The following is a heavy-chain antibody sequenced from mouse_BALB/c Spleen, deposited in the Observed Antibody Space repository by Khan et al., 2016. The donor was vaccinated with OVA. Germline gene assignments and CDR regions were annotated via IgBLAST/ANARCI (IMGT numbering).Heavy chain of an antibody. Sequence: QLKESGPELKKPGETVKISCKASGDTFTNYGMNWVKQAPGKGLKWMGWINTYTGEPTYADDFKGRFVFSLETSASTAYLQISNLKNEDMTTYFCARISSYGYSDVWGAGTTVTVSS. CDR2: INTYTGEP. J-gene: IGHJ1*01. CDR3: ARISSYGYSDV. D-gene: IGHD6-2*01. V-gene: IGHV9-1*02. CDR1: GDTFTNYG.